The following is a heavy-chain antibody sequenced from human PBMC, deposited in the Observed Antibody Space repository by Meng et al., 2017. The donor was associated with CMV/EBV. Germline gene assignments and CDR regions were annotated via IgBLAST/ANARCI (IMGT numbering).Heavy chain of an antibody. CDR1: GFTFSSYE. V-gene: IGHV3-48*03. CDR3: ARDWEDIVVVPAAYYYYYGMDV. D-gene: IGHD2-2*01. J-gene: IGHJ6*02. CDR2: ISSSGSTI. Sequence: GESLKISCAASGFTFSSYEMNWVRQAPGKGLVWVSYISSSGSTIYYADSVKGRFTISRDNAKNSLYLQMNSLRAEDTAVYYCARDWEDIVVVPAAYYYYYGMDVWGQGTTVTVSS.